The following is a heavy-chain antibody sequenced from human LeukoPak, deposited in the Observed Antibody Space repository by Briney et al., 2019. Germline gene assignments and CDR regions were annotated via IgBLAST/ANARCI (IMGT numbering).Heavy chain of an antibody. J-gene: IGHJ4*02. V-gene: IGHV3-53*01. CDR1: GFSVSSNY. CDR2: IYSGGNT. D-gene: IGHD5-18*01. Sequence: GGSLRLSCVASGFSVSSNYMSWVRQAPGKGLEWVSIIYSGGNTYYAESVKGRFTISRDNSKNTLYLQMNSLRAEDTAVYYCARVGGGNNYASYWGQGTLVTVSS. CDR3: ARVGGGNNYASY.